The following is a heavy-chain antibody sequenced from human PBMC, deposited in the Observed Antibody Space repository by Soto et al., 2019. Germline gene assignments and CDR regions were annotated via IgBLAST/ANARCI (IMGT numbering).Heavy chain of an antibody. D-gene: IGHD2-2*01. J-gene: IGHJ6*02. Sequence: ASVKVSCKASGGTFSSYAISWVRQAPGQGLEWMGGIIPISGTANYAQKFQGRVTITADESTSTAYMELSSLRSEDTAVYYCARGYIDRAGYCSSTSCYEYYYYGMDVWGQGTTVTVSS. CDR1: GGTFSSYA. CDR3: ARGYIDRAGYCSSTSCYEYYYYGMDV. CDR2: IIPISGTA. V-gene: IGHV1-69*13.